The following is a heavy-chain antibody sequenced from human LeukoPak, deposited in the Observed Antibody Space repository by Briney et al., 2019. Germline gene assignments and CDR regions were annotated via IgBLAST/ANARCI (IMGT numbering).Heavy chain of an antibody. CDR3: ARLFDSGSYDYYYGMDV. CDR2: IYYSGST. V-gene: IGHV4-59*08. D-gene: IGHD1-26*01. CDR1: GGSISSYY. J-gene: IGHJ6*02. Sequence: SETLSLTCTVSGGSISSYYWSWIRQPPGKGLEWIGYIYYSGSTNYNPSLKSRVTISVDTSKNQFSLKLSSVIAADTAVYYCARLFDSGSYDYYYGMDVWGQGTTVTVSS.